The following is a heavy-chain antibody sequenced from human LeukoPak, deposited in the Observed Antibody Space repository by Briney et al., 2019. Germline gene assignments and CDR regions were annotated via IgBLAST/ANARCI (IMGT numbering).Heavy chain of an antibody. Sequence: SETLSLTCAVYGGSFSGYYWSWIRQPPGKGLEWIGEINHSGSTNYNPSLKSRVTISVDTSKNQFSLKLSSVTAADPAVYYCASLRRGGLGPPDYWGQGTLVTVSP. J-gene: IGHJ4*02. CDR2: INHSGST. CDR1: GGSFSGYY. V-gene: IGHV4-34*01. CDR3: ASLRRGGLGPPDY. D-gene: IGHD2-15*01.